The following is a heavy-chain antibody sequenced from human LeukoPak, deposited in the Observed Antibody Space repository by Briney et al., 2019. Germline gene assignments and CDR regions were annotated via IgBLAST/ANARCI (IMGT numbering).Heavy chain of an antibody. CDR3: AGGLDIAVAGPGGYFDY. D-gene: IGHD6-19*01. J-gene: IGHJ4*02. CDR2: ISPGGGAT. Sequence: PGGSLRLSCAASGFTFGDYHMNWLRQAPGKGPEWVSYISPGGGATYFADSVKGRFAISRDNARNSLYLQMNGLTAEDTAVYYCAGGLDIAVAGPGGYFDYWGQGTLVTVSS. V-gene: IGHV3-11*01. CDR1: GFTFGDYH.